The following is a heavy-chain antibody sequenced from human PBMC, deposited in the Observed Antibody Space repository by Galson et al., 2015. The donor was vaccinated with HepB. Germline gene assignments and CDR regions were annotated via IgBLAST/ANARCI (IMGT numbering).Heavy chain of an antibody. CDR3: ARKEKRDGYIFFDY. CDR1: GGSISSYY. D-gene: IGHD5-24*01. V-gene: IGHV4-59*05. Sequence: ETLSLTCTVSGGSISSYYWSWLRQPPGKGLEWIGSIYYSGSTYYNPSLKSRVTISVDTSKNQFSLKLSSVTAADTAVYYCARKEKRDGYIFFDYWGQGTLVTVSS. J-gene: IGHJ4*02. CDR2: IYYSGST.